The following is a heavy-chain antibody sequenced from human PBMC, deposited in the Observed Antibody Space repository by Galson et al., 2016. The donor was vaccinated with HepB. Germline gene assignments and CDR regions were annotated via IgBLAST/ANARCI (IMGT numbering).Heavy chain of an antibody. CDR2: IGYDETNI. CDR3: TRDPYDVSDEYFQH. J-gene: IGHJ1*01. CDR1: GFTFSRYG. D-gene: IGHD3-16*01. Sequence: SLRLSCATSGFTFSRYGIHWVRQAPGKGLEWVAVIGYDETNIHYKDSVGGRFTISRDNSKNMAYLQMNSLRVEDTALYYCTRDPYDVSDEYFQHWGQGTLVTVSS. V-gene: IGHV3-33*01.